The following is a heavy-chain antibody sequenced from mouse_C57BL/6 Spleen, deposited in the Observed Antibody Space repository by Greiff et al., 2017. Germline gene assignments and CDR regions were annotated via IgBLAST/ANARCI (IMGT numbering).Heavy chain of an antibody. J-gene: IGHJ2*01. CDR3: ARGKDGYYFDY. V-gene: IGHV3-1*01. Sequence: EVHLVESGPGMVKPSQSLSLTCTVTGYSITSGYDWHWIRHFPGNKLEWMGYISYSGSTNYNPSLKSRISITHDTSKNHFFLKLNSVTTEDTATYYCARGKDGYYFDYWGQGTTLTVSS. CDR2: ISYSGST. D-gene: IGHD2-3*01. CDR1: GYSITSGYD.